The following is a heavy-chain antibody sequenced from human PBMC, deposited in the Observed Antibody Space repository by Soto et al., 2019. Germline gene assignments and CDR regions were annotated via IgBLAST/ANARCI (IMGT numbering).Heavy chain of an antibody. CDR3: ARGGLRAIFGVSIGGNWFDP. V-gene: IGHV1-3*01. CDR1: GYTFTSYA. J-gene: IGHJ5*02. CDR2: IDAGNGNT. Sequence: ASVKVSCKASGYTFTSYAMHWVRQAQEQRLEWMGWIDAGNGNTRYSQKFQGRVTMTRNTSISTAYMELSSLRSEDTAVYYCARGGLRAIFGVSIGGNWFDPWGQGTLVTVSS. D-gene: IGHD3-3*01.